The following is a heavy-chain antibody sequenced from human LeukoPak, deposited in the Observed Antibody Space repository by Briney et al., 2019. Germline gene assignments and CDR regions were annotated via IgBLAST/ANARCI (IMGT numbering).Heavy chain of an antibody. CDR3: ARVRPYYYGSGSYVSRLDP. V-gene: IGHV3-23*01. CDR1: GFTFSSYA. Sequence: GGSLRLSCAASGFTFSSYAMSWVRQAPGKGLEWVSAISGSGGSTYYADSVKGRFTISRDNSKNTLYLQMNSLRAEDTAVYYCARVRPYYYGSGSYVSRLDPWGQGTLVTVSS. CDR2: ISGSGGST. J-gene: IGHJ5*02. D-gene: IGHD3-10*01.